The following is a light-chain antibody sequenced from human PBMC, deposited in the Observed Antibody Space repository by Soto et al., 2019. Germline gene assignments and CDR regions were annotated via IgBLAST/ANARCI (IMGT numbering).Light chain of an antibody. Sequence: EIVLTQSPGTLSLSPGERATLSCRASQSVSSSYLAWYQQKPGQAPRLLIYGASSRATGIPDRFSGSGSGTDFTLTISRLEPEDFAVYYCQQDCSSPLGFGGGTKVEIK. CDR3: QQDCSSPLG. J-gene: IGKJ4*01. CDR2: GAS. V-gene: IGKV3-20*01. CDR1: QSVSSSY.